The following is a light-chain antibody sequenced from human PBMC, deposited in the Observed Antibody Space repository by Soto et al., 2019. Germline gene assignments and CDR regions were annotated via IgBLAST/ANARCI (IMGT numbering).Light chain of an antibody. V-gene: IGKV1-5*03. J-gene: IGKJ1*01. Sequence: DIQMTQSPSTLSASVGDTVAIICRASQSISAWLAWYQQKPGKAPKLLIYKASSLESGVPSRFSGSGSGTEFTLTISSLQPDDFATYYCQQYNNYGSWTFGQGTKVEIK. CDR1: QSISAW. CDR3: QQYNNYGSWT. CDR2: KAS.